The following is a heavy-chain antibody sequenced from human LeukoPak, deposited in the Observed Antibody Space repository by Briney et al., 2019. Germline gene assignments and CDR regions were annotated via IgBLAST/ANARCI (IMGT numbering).Heavy chain of an antibody. CDR1: GFTFSSYG. J-gene: IGHJ3*02. D-gene: IGHD3-16*01. Sequence: GGSLRLSXAASGFTFSSYGMHWVRQSPGKGLEWVAFIRYDGSNKYYADSVKGQFTISRDNSKNTLYLQMNSLRADDTAVYYCAKRGKLFGAFDIWGQGTMVTVSS. V-gene: IGHV3-30*02. CDR2: IRYDGSNK. CDR3: AKRGKLFGAFDI.